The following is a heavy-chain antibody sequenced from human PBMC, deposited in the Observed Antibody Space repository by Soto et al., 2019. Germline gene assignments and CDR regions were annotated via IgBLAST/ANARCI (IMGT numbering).Heavy chain of an antibody. Sequence: SGPTLVNPTETLTLTCTFSGFSLSTSAEGVGWVRQPPGKALEWLALIYWDDDKRYSPSLKNRLTITKDTSKNQVVLEMTNLDSVDTAMYYCANRERDCIGTMCEKDAFDIWGQGTMVTVSS. CDR3: ANRERDCIGTMCEKDAFDI. CDR2: IYWDDDK. J-gene: IGHJ3*02. V-gene: IGHV2-5*02. CDR1: GFSLSTSAEG. D-gene: IGHD3-10*02.